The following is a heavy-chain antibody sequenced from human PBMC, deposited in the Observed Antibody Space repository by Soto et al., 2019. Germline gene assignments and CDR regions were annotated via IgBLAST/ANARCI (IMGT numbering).Heavy chain of an antibody. D-gene: IGHD3-10*02. J-gene: IGHJ3*02. CDR2: ISYDGSNK. Sequence: QVQLVESGGGVVQPGRSFRLSCAASGFTFSSYAMYWVRQAPGKGLEWVAVISYDGSNKYYADSVKGRFTISRDNSKTTLYLQMNSLRAEDTAVYYCARDFRPGIVREVSAFDICGQGTMVTVSS. CDR3: ARDFRPGIVREVSAFDI. V-gene: IGHV3-30-3*01. CDR1: GFTFSSYA.